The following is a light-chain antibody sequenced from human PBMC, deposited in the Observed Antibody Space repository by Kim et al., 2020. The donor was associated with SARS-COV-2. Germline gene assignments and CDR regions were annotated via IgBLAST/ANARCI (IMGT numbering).Light chain of an antibody. Sequence: DIQMTQSPSTLSASVGDRVTITCRASQTISSWLAWYQQKPGKAPKLLIYLASTLESGVPSRFIGSGSGTEFTLTIDSLQPDDFAIYYCQQYCCFPYIFGQGTKLEI. V-gene: IGKV1-5*03. J-gene: IGKJ2*01. CDR2: LAS. CDR3: QQYCCFPYI. CDR1: QTISSW.